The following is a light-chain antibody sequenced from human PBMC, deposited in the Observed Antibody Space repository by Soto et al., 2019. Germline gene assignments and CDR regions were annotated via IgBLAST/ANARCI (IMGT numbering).Light chain of an antibody. CDR1: SGHSSYA. V-gene: IGLV4-69*01. CDR2: LNNDGSH. J-gene: IGLJ2*01. Sequence: QLVLTQSPSASASLGASVKLTCTLSSGHSSYAIAWHQKQPGKGPRYLMDLNNDGSHTKGDGIPDRFSGSSSGADRYLIISSLRSEDEADYYCQTWGTGFQFFGGGTKLTVL. CDR3: QTWGTGFQF.